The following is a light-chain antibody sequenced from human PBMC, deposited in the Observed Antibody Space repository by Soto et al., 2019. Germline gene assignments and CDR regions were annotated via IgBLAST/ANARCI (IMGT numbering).Light chain of an antibody. V-gene: IGKV1-39*01. CDR3: QQTYRTPLT. Sequence: DLQMTQSTSSLSASVGDRVTITFRAGQYIGRYLNWYQQKPGKAPKLLIYAASSLHSGVPSRFSGSGSGTDFTLTISSLQPEDFATYSCQQTYRTPLTFCGGTMVDI. J-gene: IGKJ4*01. CDR1: QYIGRY. CDR2: AAS.